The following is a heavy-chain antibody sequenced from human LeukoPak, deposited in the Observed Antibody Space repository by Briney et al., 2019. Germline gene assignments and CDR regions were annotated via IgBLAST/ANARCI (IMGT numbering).Heavy chain of an antibody. CDR2: MNPNSDNT. V-gene: IGHV1-8*01. CDR1: GYTFTSYD. D-gene: IGHD5-18*01. CDR3: AKRGHSYGDFDY. J-gene: IGHJ4*02. Sequence: ASVKVSFTASGYTFTSYDINWVRQATGQGLEWMGWMNPNSDNTGYAQKFQGRVTMTKDTSISTAYMELSSLRSEDTAVYYCAKRGHSYGDFDYWGQGTLVTVSS.